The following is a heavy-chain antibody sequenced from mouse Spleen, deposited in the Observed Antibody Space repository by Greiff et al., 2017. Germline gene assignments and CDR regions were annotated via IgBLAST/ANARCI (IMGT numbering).Heavy chain of an antibody. D-gene: IGHD4-1*01. CDR3: TRKELGQRYFDV. V-gene: IGHV1-15*01. CDR2: IDPETGGT. CDR1: GYTFTDYE. Sequence: QVQLQQSGAELVRPGASVTLSCKASGYTFTDYEMHWVKQTPVHGLEWIGAIDPETGGTAYNQKFKGKTILTADKSSSTAYMELRSLTSEDSAVYYCTRKELGQRYFDVWGTGTTVTVSS. J-gene: IGHJ1*03.